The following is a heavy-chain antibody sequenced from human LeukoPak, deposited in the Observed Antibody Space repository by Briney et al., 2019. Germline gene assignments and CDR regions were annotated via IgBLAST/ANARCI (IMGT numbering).Heavy chain of an antibody. J-gene: IGHJ3*02. CDR1: GFTFSSYW. CDR2: INPDGSEK. CDR3: ARDVVGYYDSSGYYLSAFDI. V-gene: IGHV3-7*01. D-gene: IGHD3-22*01. Sequence: GGSLRLSCAASGFTFSSYWMTWVRQAPGKGLEWVANINPDGSEKYYVDSVKGRFTISRDNAKNSLSLQMNSLRAEDTAVYYCARDVVGYYDSSGYYLSAFDIWGQGTMVTVSS.